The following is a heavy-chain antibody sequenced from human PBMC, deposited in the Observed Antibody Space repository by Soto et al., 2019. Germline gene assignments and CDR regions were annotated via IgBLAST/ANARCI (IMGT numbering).Heavy chain of an antibody. Sequence: APVKVSCKASGYTFTSYAMYWVRQAPGQRLEWMGWINAGNGNTKYSQKFQGRVTITRDTSASTAYMELSSLRSEDTAVYYCARDLGYCTNGVCYPAWFDPWGQGTLVTVSS. J-gene: IGHJ5*02. D-gene: IGHD2-8*01. CDR2: INAGNGNT. V-gene: IGHV1-3*01. CDR3: ARDLGYCTNGVCYPAWFDP. CDR1: GYTFTSYA.